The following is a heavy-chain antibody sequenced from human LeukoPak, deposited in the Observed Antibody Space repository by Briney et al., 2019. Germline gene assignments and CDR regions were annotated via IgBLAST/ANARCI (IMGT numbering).Heavy chain of an antibody. D-gene: IGHD1-1*01. CDR2: INPNNGDT. CDR1: GYTFTAHY. Sequence: ASVKVSCKASGYTFTAHYMHWVRQAPGQGLEWRGWINPNNGDTNYAQRFQGRVTMTRDTSISTAYMELSRLRSDDTAVYYCARDPFTTGTSSFDYWGQGTLVTVSS. CDR3: ARDPFTTGTSSFDY. V-gene: IGHV1-2*02. J-gene: IGHJ4*02.